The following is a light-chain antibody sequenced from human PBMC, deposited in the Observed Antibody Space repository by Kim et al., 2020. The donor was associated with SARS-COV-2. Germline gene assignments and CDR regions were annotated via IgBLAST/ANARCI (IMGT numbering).Light chain of an antibody. CDR2: DVS. V-gene: IGLV2-14*03. Sequence: GQSITLSCTGTRRDVGGYNYVSWYQQHPDRPPQLMNYDVSKRPSGVADRLAGSKSGNTASLTISGLQAEDEANYYCNSFTSSGTYVFGTGTKVTVL. J-gene: IGLJ1*01. CDR3: NSFTSSGTYV. CDR1: RRDVGGYNY.